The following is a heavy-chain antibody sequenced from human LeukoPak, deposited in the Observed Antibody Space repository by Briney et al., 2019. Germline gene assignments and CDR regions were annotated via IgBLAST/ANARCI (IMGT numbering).Heavy chain of an antibody. J-gene: IGHJ5*02. CDR2: ISDYNGNT. CDR1: GYTFTSYG. V-gene: IGHV1-18*01. Sequence: ASVKVSCKASGYTFTSYGISWVRQAPGQGLEWMGWISDYNGNTNYAQNLQGRVTMTTDTYTSTAYMELRSLRSDDTAVYYCARDLYRDSLPVSWFDPWGQGTLVTVSS. D-gene: IGHD4-11*01. CDR3: ARDLYRDSLPVSWFDP.